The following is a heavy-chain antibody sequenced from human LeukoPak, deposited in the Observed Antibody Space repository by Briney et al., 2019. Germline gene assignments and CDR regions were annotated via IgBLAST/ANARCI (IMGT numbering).Heavy chain of an antibody. J-gene: IGHJ4*02. V-gene: IGHV1-2*02. CDR3: ARDPNCSSTSCYRQSRQDIDY. CDR1: GYTFTGYY. Sequence: ASVKVSCKASGYTFTGYYMHWVRQAPGQGREWMGWINPNSGGTNYAQKLQGRVTMTRDTSISTAYMELSRLRSDDTAVYYCARDPNCSSTSCYRQSRQDIDYWGQGTLVTVSS. CDR2: INPNSGGT. D-gene: IGHD2-2*01.